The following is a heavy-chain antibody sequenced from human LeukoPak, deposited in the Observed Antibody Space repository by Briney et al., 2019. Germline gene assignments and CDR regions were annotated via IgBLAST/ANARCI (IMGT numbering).Heavy chain of an antibody. J-gene: IGHJ4*02. CDR1: GYTFTGYY. CDR2: INPNSSGT. D-gene: IGHD3-3*01. CDR3: ARAEGSGYSVDY. V-gene: IGHV1-2*02. Sequence: GSSVNVSCKASGYTFTGYYMHWVRQAPGQGLEWMGWINPNSSGTNYAQKFQGRVTMTRDTSISTAYMELSRLRSDDTAVYYCARAEGSGYSVDYWGQGTLVTVSS.